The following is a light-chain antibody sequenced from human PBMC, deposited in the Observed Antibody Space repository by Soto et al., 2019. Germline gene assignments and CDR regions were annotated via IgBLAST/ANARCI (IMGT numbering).Light chain of an antibody. CDR2: AAF. Sequence: DIQMTQSPSSLSASVGDRVTITCRASQSISSYLNWYQQKPGKAPKLLIYAAFSSQSGVPSRFSGSGSGTDFTLTISSLQPEDFATYYCQQSYSTQLYTFGQGTKLEIK. CDR3: QQSYSTQLYT. V-gene: IGKV1-39*01. CDR1: QSISSY. J-gene: IGKJ2*01.